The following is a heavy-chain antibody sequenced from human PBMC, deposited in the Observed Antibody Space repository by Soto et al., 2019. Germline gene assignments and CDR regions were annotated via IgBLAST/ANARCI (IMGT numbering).Heavy chain of an antibody. CDR2: ISTYNGKT. CDR3: ARVPPGQDIYCQGLDY. Sequence: HVQLVQSGAEVKKPGASVKVSCKVSGYTFTSYGINWVRQAPGQGLEWMGWISTYNGKTNYAQKLQGRVTMTTDTPTSIDEIEVRGLKSYETSGYYRARVPPGQDIYCQGLDYWGQGTPVTVSS. V-gene: IGHV1-18*04. J-gene: IGHJ4*03. D-gene: IGHD2-15*01. CDR1: GYTFTSYG.